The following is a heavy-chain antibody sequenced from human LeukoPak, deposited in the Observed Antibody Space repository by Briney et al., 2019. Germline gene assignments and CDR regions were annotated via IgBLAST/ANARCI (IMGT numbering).Heavy chain of an antibody. CDR1: GGSFSGYY. Sequence: SETLSLTCAVYGGSFSGYYWSWIRQPPGKGLEWIGEINHSGSTNYNPSLKSRVIISVDTSKNQFSLELSSVTAADTAVYYCARGVPPYYYGSGSFKGSYYYGMDVWGQGTTVTVSS. CDR3: ARGVPPYYYGSGSFKGSYYYGMDV. J-gene: IGHJ6*02. V-gene: IGHV4-34*01. D-gene: IGHD3-10*01. CDR2: INHSGST.